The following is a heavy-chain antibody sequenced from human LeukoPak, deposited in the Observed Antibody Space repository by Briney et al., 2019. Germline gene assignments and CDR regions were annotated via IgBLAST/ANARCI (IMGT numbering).Heavy chain of an antibody. V-gene: IGHV3-30*18. J-gene: IGHJ4*02. CDR2: ISYDGSNK. D-gene: IGHD3-10*01. CDR3: AKYYYGSGSYYNTPLGVIDY. CDR1: GFTFSSYG. Sequence: GRSLRLSCAASGFTFSSYGMHWVRQAPGKGLEWVAVISYDGSNKYYADSVKGRFTISRDNSKNTLYLQMNSLRAEDTAVYYCAKYYYGSGSYYNTPLGVIDYWGQGTLVTVSS.